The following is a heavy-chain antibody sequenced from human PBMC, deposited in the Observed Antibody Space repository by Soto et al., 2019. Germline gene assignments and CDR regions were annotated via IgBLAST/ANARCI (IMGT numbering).Heavy chain of an antibody. V-gene: IGHV4-39*01. J-gene: IGHJ4*02. D-gene: IGHD6-19*01. CDR1: GASISTSIYY. CDR3: ARRFEYSTGWYDFDY. Sequence: QLQLQESGPGLVKPSETLSLTCTVSGASISTSIYYWGWIRQPPGKGLEWIGTIYYSGSTYYNPSLECRVIICVDTSKAQCPLKLRSVTAADTAIYYCARRFEYSTGWYDFDYGGRGTLVTVSS. CDR2: IYYSGST.